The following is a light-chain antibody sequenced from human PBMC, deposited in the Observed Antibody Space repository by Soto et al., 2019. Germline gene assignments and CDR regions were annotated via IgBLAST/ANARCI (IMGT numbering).Light chain of an antibody. CDR3: QQYNKWPLT. V-gene: IGKV3-15*01. J-gene: IGKJ4*01. Sequence: ETVMTQSPATLSVSPGGRATLSCRASQSVSSNLAWYQQKPGQAPRPLIFGASTRATGIPARFSGSGSGTGFTLTISSLQSEDFAVYYCQQYNKWPLTFGGGTKVDIK. CDR1: QSVSSN. CDR2: GAS.